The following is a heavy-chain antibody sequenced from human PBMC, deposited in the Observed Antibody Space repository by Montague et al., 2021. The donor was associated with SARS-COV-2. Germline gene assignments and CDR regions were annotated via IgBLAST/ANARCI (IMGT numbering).Heavy chain of an antibody. D-gene: IGHD3-16*01. CDR2: IYASGST. J-gene: IGHJ4*02. CDR3: VRGGGNWYYFDY. V-gene: IGHV4-4*07. CDR1: GVSITSYY. Sequence: SETLSLTCSISGVSITSYYCSWVRQPAGKGLEWIGHIYASGSTKXSPSLKSRVRLSIDNPKNQFSLKLGSLTAADTAVYYCVRGGGNWYYFDYWGQGALVTVSS.